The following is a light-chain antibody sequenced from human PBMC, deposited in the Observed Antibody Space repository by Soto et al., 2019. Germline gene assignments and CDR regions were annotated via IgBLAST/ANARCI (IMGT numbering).Light chain of an antibody. CDR2: RNN. CDR3: AAWDYSLSVV. CDR1: SSNIGSNY. V-gene: IGLV1-47*01. Sequence: QSVLTQPPSASGTPGQRVTISCSGTSSNIGSNYVYWYQQLPGTAPKLLIYRNNHRPSGVPDRFSGSKSGTSASLAISGLRSEDEADYYCAAWDYSLSVVFGGGTKLTVL. J-gene: IGLJ2*01.